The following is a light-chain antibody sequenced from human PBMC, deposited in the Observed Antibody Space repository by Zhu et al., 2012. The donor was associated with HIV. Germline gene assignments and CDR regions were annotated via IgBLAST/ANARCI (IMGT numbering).Light chain of an antibody. CDR3: QQYNDWWT. V-gene: IGKV3D-15*01. CDR2: GAS. CDR1: QSVSSN. Sequence: EIVMTQYPATLSVSPGERATLSCRASQSVSSNLAWYQQKPGQAPRLLIYGASTRATGIPARFSGSGSGTDFTLTISSRQSEDFAVYYCQQYNDWWTFGQGTKVEIK. J-gene: IGKJ1*01.